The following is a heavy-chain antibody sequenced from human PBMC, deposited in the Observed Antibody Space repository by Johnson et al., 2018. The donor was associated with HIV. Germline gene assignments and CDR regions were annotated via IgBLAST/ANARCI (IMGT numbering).Heavy chain of an antibody. J-gene: IGHJ3*02. CDR3: ARDEPIVVVVAAIGDAFDI. CDR2: ISWNSGSI. CDR1: GFTFDDYA. D-gene: IGHD2-15*01. V-gene: IGHV3-9*01. Sequence: VQLVESGGGLVQPGRSLRLSCAASGFTFDDYAMHWVRQAPGTGLAWVSGISWNSGSIGYADSVKGRFTISRDNAKNSLYLQMNSLRADDTAFYYCARDEPIVVVVAAIGDAFDIWGQGTMVTVSS.